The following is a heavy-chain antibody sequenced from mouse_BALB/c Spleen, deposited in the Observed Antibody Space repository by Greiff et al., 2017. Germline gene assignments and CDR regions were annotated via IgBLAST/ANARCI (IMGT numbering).Heavy chain of an antibody. J-gene: IGHJ3*01. CDR1: GYTFTDYA. Sequence: QVHVKQSGAELVRPGVSVKISCKGSGYTFTDYAMHWVKQSHAKSLEWIGVISTYYGDASYNQKFKGKATMTVDKSSSTAYMELARLTSEDSAIYYCARPYYGSSIFAYWGQGTLVTVSA. D-gene: IGHD1-1*01. V-gene: IGHV1S137*01. CDR3: ARPYYGSSIFAY. CDR2: ISTYYGDA.